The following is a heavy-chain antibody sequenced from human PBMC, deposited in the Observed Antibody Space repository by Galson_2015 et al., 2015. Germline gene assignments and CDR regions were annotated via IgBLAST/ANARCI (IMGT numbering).Heavy chain of an antibody. V-gene: IGHV3-66*03. Sequence: SLRLSCAASGFSVRNNYMTWVRQAPGKGLEWVSIIYSSGSTFYADSVRGRFTISRDNSKNTLYLQMNSLRAEDTAIYYCAREVSTGWYPGYIDYWGQGTLVTVSS. CDR3: AREVSTGWYPGYIDY. D-gene: IGHD6-19*01. CDR2: IYSSGST. CDR1: GFSVRNNY. J-gene: IGHJ4*02.